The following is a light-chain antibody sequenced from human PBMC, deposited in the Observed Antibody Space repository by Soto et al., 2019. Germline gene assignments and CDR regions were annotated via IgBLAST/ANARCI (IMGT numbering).Light chain of an antibody. V-gene: IGKV1-39*01. CDR3: QQSYSFPHT. Sequence: DIQMTQSPSSLSASAGDRVNITCRTSQNINTYLNWYQQRPGKAPKFLISTASGFQSAVPSRFSGSGSGADLTLTITSLHPEDSATYYCQQSYSFPHTFGQGTKLEI. CDR1: QNINTY. CDR2: TAS. J-gene: IGKJ2*01.